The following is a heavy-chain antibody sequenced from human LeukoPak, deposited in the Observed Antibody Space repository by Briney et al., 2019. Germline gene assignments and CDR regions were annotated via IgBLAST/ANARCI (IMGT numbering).Heavy chain of an antibody. V-gene: IGHV3-21*01. CDR1: GFTFSSFS. Sequence: PGGSLRLSCAASGFTFSSFSMNWGRPAPGKGLGWVSFISSSSSYIYYADSVKGRFTISRDNAKNSLYLQMNSLRAEDTAVYSCARTAGVLSDYYYYMDVWAKGPRSPSP. CDR2: ISSSSSYI. J-gene: IGHJ6*03. CDR3: ARTAGVLSDYYYYMDV. D-gene: IGHD2-2*01.